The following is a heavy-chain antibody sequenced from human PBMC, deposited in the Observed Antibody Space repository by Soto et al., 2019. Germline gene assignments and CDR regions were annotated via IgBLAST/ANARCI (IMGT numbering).Heavy chain of an antibody. CDR2: ISAYNGNT. CDR3: ARTQQGDFWSGYGAYFDY. D-gene: IGHD3-3*01. Sequence: QVQQVQSGAEVKKPGASVKVSCKASGYTFTSYGISWVRQAPGQGLEWMGWISAYNGNTNYAQKLQGRVTMTTDTSTSTAYMELRSLRSDDTAVYYCARTQQGDFWSGYGAYFDYWGQGTLVTVSS. J-gene: IGHJ4*02. V-gene: IGHV1-18*01. CDR1: GYTFTSYG.